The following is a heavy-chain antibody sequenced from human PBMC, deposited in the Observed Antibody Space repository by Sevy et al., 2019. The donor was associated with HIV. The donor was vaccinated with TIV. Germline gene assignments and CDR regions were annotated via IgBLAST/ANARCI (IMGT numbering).Heavy chain of an antibody. CDR2: ISSSGSTI. CDR1: EFTFSDYY. Sequence: GGSLRLSCAASEFTFSDYYMSWIRQAPGKGLEWVSYISSSGSTIYYADSVKGRFTISRDNAKNSLYLQMNSLRAEDTAVYYCARDARLRLGELSLYLFDYWGQGTLVTVSS. D-gene: IGHD3-16*02. V-gene: IGHV3-11*01. J-gene: IGHJ4*02. CDR3: ARDARLRLGELSLYLFDY.